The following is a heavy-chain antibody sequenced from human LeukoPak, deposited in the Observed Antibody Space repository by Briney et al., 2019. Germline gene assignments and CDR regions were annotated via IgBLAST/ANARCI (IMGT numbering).Heavy chain of an antibody. Sequence: SQTLSLTCAISGDSVSSNSAAWNWIRQSPSRGLEWLGRTYYRSKWYNDYAVSVKSRITINPDTSKNQFSLQLNSVTPEDTAVYYCARDGYSSSWSPEIWFDPWGQGTLVTVSS. V-gene: IGHV6-1*01. D-gene: IGHD6-13*01. J-gene: IGHJ5*02. CDR1: GDSVSSNSAA. CDR2: TYYRSKWYN. CDR3: ARDGYSSSWSPEIWFDP.